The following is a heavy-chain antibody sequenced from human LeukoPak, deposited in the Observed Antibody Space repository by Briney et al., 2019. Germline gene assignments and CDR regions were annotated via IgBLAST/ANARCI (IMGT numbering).Heavy chain of an antibody. J-gene: IGHJ5*02. Sequence: SHTLSLTCTMAGRSVSSYYWSWIRQPPGKGLGWIGFIYYSGSTNYNPSLKSRVTISVDTSKNQFSLKLRSVTAADTAVYYSARILRNFGGFDPWGQGTLVTVSS. CDR1: GRSVSSYY. CDR2: IYYSGST. CDR3: ARILRNFGGFDP. V-gene: IGHV4-59*02. D-gene: IGHD3-10*01.